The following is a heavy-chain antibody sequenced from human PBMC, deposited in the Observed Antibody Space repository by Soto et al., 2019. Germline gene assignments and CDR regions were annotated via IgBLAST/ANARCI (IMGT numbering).Heavy chain of an antibody. Sequence: QVQLQESGPGLVKPSQTLSLTCTVSGGSISSGGYYWSWIRQHPGKGLEWIGYIYYSGSTYYNPSLKSRVTISVDTSKNPFSLKLSSVTAADTAVYYCAREPVPAAASFYYYYGMDVWGQGTTVTVSS. J-gene: IGHJ6*02. CDR2: IYYSGST. CDR3: AREPVPAAASFYYYYGMDV. D-gene: IGHD2-2*01. CDR1: GGSISSGGYY. V-gene: IGHV4-31*03.